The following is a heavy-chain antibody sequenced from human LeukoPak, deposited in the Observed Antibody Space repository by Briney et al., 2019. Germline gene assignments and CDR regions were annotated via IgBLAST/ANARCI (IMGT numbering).Heavy chain of an antibody. Sequence: PGGSLRLSCAASGFTFSDYYMSWIRQAPGKGLEWVSYISSSSSTIYYADSVKGRFTISRDNSENTLFLQMSSLTVEDTAVYYCAKGRRATTGPTHMDVWGKGTTVIVSS. V-gene: IGHV3-11*01. CDR3: AKGRRATTGPTHMDV. D-gene: IGHD5-12*01. CDR2: ISSSSSTI. CDR1: GFTFSDYY. J-gene: IGHJ6*03.